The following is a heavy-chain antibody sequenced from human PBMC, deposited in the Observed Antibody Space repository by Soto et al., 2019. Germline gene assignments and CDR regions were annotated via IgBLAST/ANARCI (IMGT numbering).Heavy chain of an antibody. CDR3: ARLSASSKLRGVVIN. CDR1: GGSISSDNW. CDR2: IYHSGNT. Sequence: QVHLQESGPDLVRPSETLSLTCSFSGGSISSDNWWSWVRQTPGMGLEWIGEIYHSGNTNYNPSLKRRVSMAVDKSKNQFSLKVNSVTAADTALYYCARLSASSKLRGVVINWGQGTLVTVSS. J-gene: IGHJ4*02. V-gene: IGHV4-4*02. D-gene: IGHD3-10*01.